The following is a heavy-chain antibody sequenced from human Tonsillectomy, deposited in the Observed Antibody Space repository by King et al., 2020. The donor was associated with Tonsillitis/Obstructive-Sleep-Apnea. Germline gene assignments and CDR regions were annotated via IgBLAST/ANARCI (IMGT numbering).Heavy chain of an antibody. J-gene: IGHJ3*02. CDR2: IIPFLGVS. V-gene: IGHV1-69*01. CDR1: GGTFRNFA. Sequence: QLVQSGAEVKKPGSSVTVSCKSSGGTFRNFAVSWLRQAPGQGPEWMGGIIPFLGVSDYAQKFQGRVAITADVSTSTASIELSSLTSEDTAVYYCARTSVHTTNPLLVAFHIRGQGTKVPVSS. CDR3: ARTSVHTTNPLLVAFHI. D-gene: IGHD1-1*01.